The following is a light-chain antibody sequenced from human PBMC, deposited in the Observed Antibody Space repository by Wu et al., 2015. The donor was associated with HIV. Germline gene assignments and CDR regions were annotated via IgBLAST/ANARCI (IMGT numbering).Light chain of an antibody. CDR3: QQYATSPLLT. CDR2: DAS. J-gene: IGKJ4*01. V-gene: IGKV3-11*01. CDR1: QSVSSY. Sequence: EIVLTQSPDTLSLSPGERATLSCRASQSVSSYLAWYQQKPGQAPRLLIYDASNRATGIPARFSGSGSGTDFTLTISSLEPEDFAVYYCQQYATSPLLTFGGGTKVEIK.